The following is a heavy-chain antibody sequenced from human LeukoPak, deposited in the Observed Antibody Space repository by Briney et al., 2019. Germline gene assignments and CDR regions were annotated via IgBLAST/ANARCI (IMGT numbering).Heavy chain of an antibody. CDR1: GYIFTGYY. CDR2: INPNSGGT. D-gene: IGHD5/OR15-5a*01. Sequence: ASVKVSCKASGYIFTGYYMHRVRQAPGQGLEWMGWINPNSGGTNYAQKFQGRITMTRDTSISTAYMELSSLRSDDTAVYYCATARDRNSVYSPLDYWGQGTLVTVSS. CDR3: ATARDRNSVYSPLDY. J-gene: IGHJ4*02. V-gene: IGHV1-2*02.